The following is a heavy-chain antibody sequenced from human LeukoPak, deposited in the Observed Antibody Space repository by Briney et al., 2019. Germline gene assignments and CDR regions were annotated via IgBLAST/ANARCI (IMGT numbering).Heavy chain of an antibody. CDR3: ARGKFFDI. CDR1: AFTFSHYP. J-gene: IGHJ3*02. CDR2: ISDDGTNR. Sequence: GRSLRLSCEASAFTFSHYPMDWVRRAPGKGLELVAIISDDGTNRYYADSVKGRFTISRDDSNNTVYLQMNSPRVDDTAIYFCARGKFFDIWGQGTMVTVSS. V-gene: IGHV3-30-3*01.